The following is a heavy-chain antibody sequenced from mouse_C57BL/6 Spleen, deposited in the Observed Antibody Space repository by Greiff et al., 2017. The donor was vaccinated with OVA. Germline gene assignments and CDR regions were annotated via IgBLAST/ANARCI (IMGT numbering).Heavy chain of an antibody. J-gene: IGHJ3*01. D-gene: IGHD2-2*01. CDR3: ARGYGYDERWIAY. Sequence: DVKLQESVAELVRPGASVKLSCTASGFNIKNTYMHWVKQRPEQGLEWIGRIDPANGNTKYAPKFQGKATITADTSSNTAYLQLSSLTSEDTAIYYCARGYGYDERWIAYWGQGTLVTVSA. CDR2: IDPANGNT. CDR1: GFNIKNTY. V-gene: IGHV14-3*01.